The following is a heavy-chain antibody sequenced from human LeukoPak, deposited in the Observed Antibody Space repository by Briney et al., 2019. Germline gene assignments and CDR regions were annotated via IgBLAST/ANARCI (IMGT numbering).Heavy chain of an antibody. CDR1: GFTFSSYA. Sequence: PGGSLRLSCAASGFTFSSYAMHWVRQAPGKGLEWVALITYDGSIKYYADSVKGRFTISRDNSKNTLYLKMNSLRTEDTAVYYCTRDSARRDGYNFDYWGQGTLVTVSS. J-gene: IGHJ4*02. CDR3: TRDSARRDGYNFDY. CDR2: ITYDGSIK. D-gene: IGHD5-24*01. V-gene: IGHV3-30*04.